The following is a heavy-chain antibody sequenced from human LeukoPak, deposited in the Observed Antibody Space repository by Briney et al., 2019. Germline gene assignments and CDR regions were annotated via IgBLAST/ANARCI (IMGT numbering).Heavy chain of an antibody. CDR2: IYSGGST. CDR1: GFTVSSNY. Sequence: GGSLRLSCAASGFTVSSNYMSWVRQAPGKGLEWVSVIYSGGSTYYADSVKGRFTISRDNSKNTLYLQMNSLRAEDTAVYYCARDRDYYYGMDVWGQGTTVTVSS. CDR3: ARDRDYYYGMDV. J-gene: IGHJ6*02. V-gene: IGHV3-53*01.